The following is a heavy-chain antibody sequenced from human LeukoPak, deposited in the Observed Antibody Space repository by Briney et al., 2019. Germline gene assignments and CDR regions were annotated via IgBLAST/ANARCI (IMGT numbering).Heavy chain of an antibody. Sequence: PGGSLRLSCAASGFTFSNYAMTWVRQAPGKGLEWVSAISGSGVSTYYADSVKGRFTISRDNSKNTLYLQMNSLRAEDTAVYYCAKTSYGDKAGTDYWGQGTLVTVSS. CDR1: GFTFSNYA. D-gene: IGHD4-17*01. CDR3: AKTSYGDKAGTDY. CDR2: ISGSGVST. V-gene: IGHV3-23*01. J-gene: IGHJ4*02.